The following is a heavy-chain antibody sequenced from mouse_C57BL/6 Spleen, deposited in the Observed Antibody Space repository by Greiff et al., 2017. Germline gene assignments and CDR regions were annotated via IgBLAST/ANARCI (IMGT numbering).Heavy chain of an antibody. V-gene: IGHV5-4*01. D-gene: IGHD3-3*01. CDR1: GFTFSSYA. Sequence: EVMLVESGGGLVKPGGSLKLSCAASGFTFSSYAMSWVRQTPEKRLEWVATISDGGSYTYYPDNVKGRFTISRDNAKNNLYLQMSHLKSEDTAMYYCAREGDDFDYWGQGTTLTVSS. CDR2: ISDGGSYT. J-gene: IGHJ2*01. CDR3: AREGDDFDY.